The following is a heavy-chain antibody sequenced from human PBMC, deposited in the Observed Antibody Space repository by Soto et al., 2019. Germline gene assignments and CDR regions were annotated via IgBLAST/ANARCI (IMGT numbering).Heavy chain of an antibody. CDR2: IYYIGST. J-gene: IGHJ4*02. D-gene: IGHD5-18*01. Sequence: SETLSLTCTVSGGSISSGGGYWSWILKHPGKGLEWIGYIYYIGSTYYNPSLKSRVTISVDTSKNQFSLKLSSVTAADTAVYYCARARVQLWPYFDYWGQGTLGTVSS. CDR1: GGSISSGGGY. CDR3: ARARVQLWPYFDY. V-gene: IGHV4-31*03.